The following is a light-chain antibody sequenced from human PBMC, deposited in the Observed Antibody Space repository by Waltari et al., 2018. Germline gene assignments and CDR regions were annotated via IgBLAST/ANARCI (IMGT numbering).Light chain of an antibody. CDR3: QQFGSTPAIT. CDR1: QTIISSY. Sequence: EIVLTHSPGTLSLSPGVRATLSCTASQTIISSYLTWYQQKRGQAPRLLIYGASTRATGIPDMFSGSGSGTEFTLTISRLEPEDFALYYCQQFGSTPAITFGQGTRLEIK. J-gene: IGKJ5*01. CDR2: GAS. V-gene: IGKV3-20*01.